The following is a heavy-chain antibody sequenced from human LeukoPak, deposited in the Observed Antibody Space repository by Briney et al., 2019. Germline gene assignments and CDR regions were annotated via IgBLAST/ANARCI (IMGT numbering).Heavy chain of an antibody. V-gene: IGHV4-4*09. CDR1: GGSISSYY. J-gene: IGHJ4*02. Sequence: SETLSLTCTVSGGSISSYYWSWIRQPPGKGLEWIGYIYTSGSTNYNPSLKSRVTISVDTSKNQFSLKLSSVTAADTAVYYCARDDGDYVLDYWGQGTLVTVSS. D-gene: IGHD4-17*01. CDR2: IYTSGST. CDR3: ARDDGDYVLDY.